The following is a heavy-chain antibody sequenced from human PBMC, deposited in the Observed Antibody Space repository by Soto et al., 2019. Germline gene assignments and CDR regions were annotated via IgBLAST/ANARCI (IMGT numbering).Heavy chain of an antibody. CDR3: AREIFGVIISGGRDAFDI. J-gene: IGHJ3*02. CDR2: IIPIFGTA. Sequence: WASVKVSCKASGGTFSTYAISWVRQAPGQGLEWMGGIIPIFGTAKYAQKFQGRVTITADESTSTAYMELSSLRSEDTAVYYCAREIFGVIISGGRDAFDIWGQGTMVTVS. CDR1: GGTFSTYA. V-gene: IGHV1-69*13. D-gene: IGHD3-3*01.